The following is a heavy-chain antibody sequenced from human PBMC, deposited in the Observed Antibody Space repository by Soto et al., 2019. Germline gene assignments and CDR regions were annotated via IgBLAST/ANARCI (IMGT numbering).Heavy chain of an antibody. CDR2: VYFTGST. V-gene: IGHV4-61*08. CDR1: GGSVSSGDYY. D-gene: IGHD5-18*01. J-gene: IGHJ5*02. CDR3: TRIPVDTYMIYWFDP. Sequence: SETLSLTCTVFGGSVSSGDYYWTWMRQPPGKGLEWIGHVYFTGSTNYNPPLKSRVTISVDTSNNQFSLKLGSVTAGDTAVYYCTRIPVDTYMIYWFDPWGQGTLVTVSS.